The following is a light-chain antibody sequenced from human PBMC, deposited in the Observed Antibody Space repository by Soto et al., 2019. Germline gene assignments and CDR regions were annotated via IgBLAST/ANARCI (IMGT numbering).Light chain of an antibody. CDR3: KEDTSHWRYT. V-gene: IGKV1-5*03. CDR2: KAF. J-gene: IGKJ2*01. Sequence: DIQMTQSPSTLSASVGDRVTITCRASQSISGWLAWYQHKPGKAPRLLIYKAFNLQSGVPPRFNGSGSGTEFTLTINNRQLHDYASYYCKEDTSHWRYTFGQGTRL. CDR1: QSISGW.